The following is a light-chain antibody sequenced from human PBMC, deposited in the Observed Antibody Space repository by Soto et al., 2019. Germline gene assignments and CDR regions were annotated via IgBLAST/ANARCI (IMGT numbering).Light chain of an antibody. CDR1: NIGGKS. Sequence: SYVMTQPPSVSVAPGKTATITCAGTNIGGKSVHWYQQKPGLAPVVVIYSDSDRPSGIPERFSGSNSGSTATLTINRVEAGDEADYYCQVWDSSSDESYVFGTGTKVTVL. CDR3: QVWDSSSDESYV. V-gene: IGLV3-21*04. CDR2: SDS. J-gene: IGLJ1*01.